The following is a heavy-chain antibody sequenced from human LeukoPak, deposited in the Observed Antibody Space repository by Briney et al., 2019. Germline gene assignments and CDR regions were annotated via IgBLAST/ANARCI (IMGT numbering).Heavy chain of an antibody. CDR2: IKQDGSEK. Sequence: PGGSLRLSCAASGFIFSSYWMSWVRQAPGKGLEWVANIKQDGSEKYYADSVKGRFTISRDNSKNTLYLQMNSLRAEDTAVYYCAKDGGYCSGGSCYHDYWGQGTLVTVSS. J-gene: IGHJ4*02. V-gene: IGHV3-7*01. CDR3: AKDGGYCSGGSCYHDY. D-gene: IGHD2-15*01. CDR1: GFIFSSYW.